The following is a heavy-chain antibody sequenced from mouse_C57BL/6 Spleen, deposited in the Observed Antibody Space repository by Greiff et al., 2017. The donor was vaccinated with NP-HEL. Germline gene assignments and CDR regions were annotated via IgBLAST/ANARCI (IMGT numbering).Heavy chain of an antibody. CDR1: GYAFSSYW. J-gene: IGHJ2*01. D-gene: IGHD3-2*02. V-gene: IGHV1-80*01. Sequence: QVHVKQSGAELVKPGASVKISCKASGYAFSSYWMNWVKQRPGKGLEWIGQIYPGDGDTNYNGKFKGKATLTADKSSSTAYMQLSSLTSEDSAVYFCAREPDSSGFLDYWGQGTTLTVSS. CDR3: AREPDSSGFLDY. CDR2: IYPGDGDT.